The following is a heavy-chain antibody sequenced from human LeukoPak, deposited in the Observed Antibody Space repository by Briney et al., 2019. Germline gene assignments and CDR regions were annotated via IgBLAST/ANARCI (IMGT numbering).Heavy chain of an antibody. V-gene: IGHV1-46*01. J-gene: IGHJ3*02. CDR1: GYTFTSYY. CDR3: LAVAGTSRRRATAGAFDI. CDR2: INPSGGST. Sequence: ASVKVSCKASGYTFTSYYMHWVRQAPGQGLEWMGIINPSGGSTSYAQKFQGRVTMTRDTSTSTVYMEPSSLRSEDTAVYYCLAVAGTSRRRATAGAFDIWGQGTMVTVSS. D-gene: IGHD6-19*01.